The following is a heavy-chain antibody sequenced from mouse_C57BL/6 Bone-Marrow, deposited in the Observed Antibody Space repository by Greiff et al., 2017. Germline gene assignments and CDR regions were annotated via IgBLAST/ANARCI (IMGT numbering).Heavy chain of an antibody. D-gene: IGHD2-4*01. CDR2: ISSGGSYT. J-gene: IGHJ4*01. V-gene: IGHV5-6*01. CDR3: AIHDLITDYYAMDY. CDR1: GFTFSSYG. Sequence: EVKLMESGGDLVKPGGSLKLSCAASGFTFSSYGMSWVRQTPDKRLEWVATISSGGSYTYYPDSVKGRFTISRDNAKNTLYLQMSSLKSEDTAMYYCAIHDLITDYYAMDYWGQGTSVTVSS.